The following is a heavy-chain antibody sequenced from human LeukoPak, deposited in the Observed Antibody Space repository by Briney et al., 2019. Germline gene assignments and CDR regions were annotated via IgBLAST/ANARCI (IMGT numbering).Heavy chain of an antibody. Sequence: GGSLRLSCAASGFTFSSYGMHWVRQAPGKGLECVAVISYDGSNKYYADSVKGRFTISRDNSKNTLYLQMNSLRAEDTAVYYCAKAYDSSGYMPDYWGQGTLVTVSS. CDR3: AKAYDSSGYMPDY. D-gene: IGHD3-22*01. J-gene: IGHJ4*02. CDR2: ISYDGSNK. V-gene: IGHV3-30*18. CDR1: GFTFSSYG.